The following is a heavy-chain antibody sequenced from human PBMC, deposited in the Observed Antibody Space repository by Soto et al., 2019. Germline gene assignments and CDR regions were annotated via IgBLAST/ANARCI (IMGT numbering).Heavy chain of an antibody. Sequence: GGSLRLSCAASGFTFSSYGMHGVRQAPGKGLEWVAVIWYDGSNKYYADSVKGRFTISRDNSKNTLYLQMNSLRAEDTAVYYCARTYCSGTTCPSPYYYYYGMDVWGQGSTVTVSS. J-gene: IGHJ6*02. CDR1: GFTFSSYG. V-gene: IGHV3-33*01. CDR2: IWYDGSNK. D-gene: IGHD2-2*01. CDR3: ARTYCSGTTCPSPYYYYYGMDV.